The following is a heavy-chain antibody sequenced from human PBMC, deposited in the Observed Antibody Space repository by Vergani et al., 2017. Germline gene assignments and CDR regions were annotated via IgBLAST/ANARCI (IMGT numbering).Heavy chain of an antibody. CDR3: AGTTPTFDYSNYFDY. CDR1: GFTFSSYS. CDR2: ISSSSSTI. J-gene: IGHJ4*02. Sequence: EVQLVESGGGLVQPGGSLRLSCAASGFTFSSYSMNWVRQAPGKGLEWVSYISSSSSTIYYADSVKGRFTISRDNAKNSLYLQMNSLRDEDTAVYYCAGTTPTFDYSNYFDYWGQGTLVTVSS. V-gene: IGHV3-48*02. D-gene: IGHD4-11*01.